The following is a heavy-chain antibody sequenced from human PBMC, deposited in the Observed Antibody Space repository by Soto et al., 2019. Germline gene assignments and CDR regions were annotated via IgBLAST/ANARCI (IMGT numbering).Heavy chain of an antibody. CDR3: ARDSQAARGDWFDP. J-gene: IGHJ5*02. D-gene: IGHD2-15*01. CDR1: GGSISSGDYY. Sequence: QVQLQESGPGLVKPSQTLSLTCTVSGGSISSGDYYWSWIRQPPGKGLEWIGYIYYSGSTYYNPSLKSRVTISVATSKNQFSRKLGAVTAADTAVYYCARDSQAARGDWFDPWGQGTLVTVSS. V-gene: IGHV4-30-4*01. CDR2: IYYSGST.